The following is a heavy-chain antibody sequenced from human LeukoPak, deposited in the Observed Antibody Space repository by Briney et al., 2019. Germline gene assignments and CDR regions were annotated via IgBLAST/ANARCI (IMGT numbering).Heavy chain of an antibody. CDR2: TYYRSKWYD. CDR1: GDSVSSKNGA. J-gene: IGHJ5*01. V-gene: IGHV6-1*01. D-gene: IGHD6-19*01. Sequence: SQTLSLTCAISGDSVSSKNGAWNWIRQSPSRGLEWLGRTYYRSKWYDEYADSVKGRVTISPDTSKNQFSLHVYSVTPEDTAVYYCARDLGTSGWYTFDFWGQGTLVTVST. CDR3: ARDLGTSGWYTFDF.